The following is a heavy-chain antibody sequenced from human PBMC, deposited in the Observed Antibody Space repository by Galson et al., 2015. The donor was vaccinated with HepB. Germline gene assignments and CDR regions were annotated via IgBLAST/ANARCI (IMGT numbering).Heavy chain of an antibody. Sequence: SLRLSCAASGFSFSSYAMSWVRQAPGKGLEWVSAISAGGGSTSYADSVKGRFTISRDNSKNTLYLQMNSLRAEDTAIYYCAKEPTSSWYNWFDPWGQGTLVTVSS. CDR3: AKEPTSSWYNWFDP. J-gene: IGHJ5*02. D-gene: IGHD6-13*01. CDR1: GFSFSSYA. CDR2: ISAGGGST. V-gene: IGHV3-23*01.